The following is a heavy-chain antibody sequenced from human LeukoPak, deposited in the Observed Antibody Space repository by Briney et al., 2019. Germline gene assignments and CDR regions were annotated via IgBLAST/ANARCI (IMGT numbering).Heavy chain of an antibody. J-gene: IGHJ4*02. CDR1: GFTFDDYA. CDR2: INWNSNNI. CDR3: AKDVQMTSNDYYNYFDY. V-gene: IGHV3-9*01. Sequence: GRSLRLSCAASGFTFDDYAMHWVRQAPGKGLEWVSGINWNSNNIDYADSVKGRFTISRDNAKNSLYLQMNSLRPEDTALYYCAKDVQMTSNDYYNYFDYWGQGTLVTVSS. D-gene: IGHD3-22*01.